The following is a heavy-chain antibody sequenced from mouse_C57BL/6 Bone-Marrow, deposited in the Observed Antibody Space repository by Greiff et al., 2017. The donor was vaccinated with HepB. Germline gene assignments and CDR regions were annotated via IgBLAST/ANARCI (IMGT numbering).Heavy chain of an antibody. CDR2: ISDGGSYT. CDR3: ARDAYYYGSSSDRYFDV. J-gene: IGHJ1*03. V-gene: IGHV5-4*01. D-gene: IGHD1-1*01. CDR1: GFTFSSYA. Sequence: EVQLVESGGGLVKPGGSLKLSCAASGFTFSSYAMSWVRQTPEKRLEWVATISDGGSYTYYPDNVKGRFTISRDNAKNNLYLQMSHLKSEDTAMYYCARDAYYYGSSSDRYFDVWGTGTTVTVSS.